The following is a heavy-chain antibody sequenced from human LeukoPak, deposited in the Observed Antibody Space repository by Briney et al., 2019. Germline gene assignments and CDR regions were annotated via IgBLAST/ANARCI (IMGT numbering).Heavy chain of an antibody. CDR3: AREREGRSITHSNTFDY. CDR2: TYYRSTWYN. D-gene: IGHD4-11*01. CDR1: GDSVSSNSAA. Sequence: SQTLSLTCGISGDSVSSNSAAWNWIRQSPSRGLEWLGRTYYRSTWYNDYAVSVKSQMTINPDTSKNQFSLQLKSVTPEDTAVYYCAREREGRSITHSNTFDYWGQGTLVTVSS. J-gene: IGHJ4*02. V-gene: IGHV6-1*01.